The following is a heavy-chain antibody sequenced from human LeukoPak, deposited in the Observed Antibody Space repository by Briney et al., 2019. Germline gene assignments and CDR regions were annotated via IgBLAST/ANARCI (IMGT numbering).Heavy chain of an antibody. CDR3: AKAPTPTGFYMHY. Sequence: PGGSLRLSCAXSGFTFDDYXXXXXXQGPGXXXXXXSXISGXGSTTYYXXXVKGRXTIXXXXXKTSLYLQMNSLRTEDTALYYCAKAPTPTGFYMHYWGQGTLVTVSS. CDR1: GFTFDDYX. J-gene: IGHJ4*02. D-gene: IGHD3-9*01. V-gene: IGHV3-43*02. CDR2: ISGXGSTT.